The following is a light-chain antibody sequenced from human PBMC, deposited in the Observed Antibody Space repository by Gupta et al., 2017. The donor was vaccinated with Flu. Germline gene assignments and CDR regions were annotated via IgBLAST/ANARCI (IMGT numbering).Light chain of an antibody. V-gene: IGKV3-20*01. Sequence: DIVLTQSPDTLSLSPGERATLFCRASESVSSSYLAWYQQKTGQAPRLLIFGASSRAAGTPDRFSGRGSGTHFTLTISRLEPEDFAVYYCHQYGPSPPNTFGQGTRLDIK. CDR3: HQYGPSPPNT. CDR1: ESVSSSY. J-gene: IGKJ5*01. CDR2: GAS.